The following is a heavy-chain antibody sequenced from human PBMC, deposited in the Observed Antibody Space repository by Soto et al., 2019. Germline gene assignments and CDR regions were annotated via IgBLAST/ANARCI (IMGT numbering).Heavy chain of an antibody. CDR2: ISYDGSNK. J-gene: IGHJ4*02. Sequence: QVQLVESGGGVVQPGRSLRLSCAASGFTFSSYGMHWVRQAPGKGLEWVAVISYDGSNKYYADSVKGRFTTSRDNSKNTLYLQMNSLRAEDTAVYYCAKDMGDIVVVVAAKDYWGQGTLVTVSS. CDR3: AKDMGDIVVVVAAKDY. D-gene: IGHD2-15*01. V-gene: IGHV3-30*18. CDR1: GFTFSSYG.